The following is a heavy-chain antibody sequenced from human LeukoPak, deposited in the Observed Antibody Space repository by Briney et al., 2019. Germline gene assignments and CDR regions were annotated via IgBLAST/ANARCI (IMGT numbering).Heavy chain of an antibody. J-gene: IGHJ4*02. CDR2: INYSGSS. V-gene: IGHV4-59*01. D-gene: IGHD3-10*01. CDR1: GDSINNYY. Sequence: PSETLSLTCTVSGDSINNYYWGWIRQPPGKGLEWIGNINYSGSSNSNPSLKSRATISVDMSRKHFFLDLISVTAADTAVYYCARAVHYSGTSDQYTGGWYYFDFWGQGTRVTVSS. CDR3: ARAVHYSGTSDQYTGGWYYFDF.